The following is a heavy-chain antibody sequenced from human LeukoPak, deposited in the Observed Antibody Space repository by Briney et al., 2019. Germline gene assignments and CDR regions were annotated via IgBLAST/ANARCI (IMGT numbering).Heavy chain of an antibody. Sequence: GGSLRLSCAAAGFTFSDYGINWVRQAPGKGLEWVSGISGSGISTYYADSVKGRFTISRDNSKNTLYLQMNSLRPEDAAVYYCAKAPVTTCRGAFCYPFDYWGLGTLVTVSS. D-gene: IGHD2-15*01. J-gene: IGHJ4*02. CDR1: GFTFSDYG. CDR3: AKAPVTTCRGAFCYPFDY. V-gene: IGHV3-23*01. CDR2: ISGSGIST.